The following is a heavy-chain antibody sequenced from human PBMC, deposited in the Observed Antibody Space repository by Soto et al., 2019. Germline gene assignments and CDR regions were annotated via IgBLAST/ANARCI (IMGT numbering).Heavy chain of an antibody. Sequence: SETLSLTCAVSGDSIIGIYHWAWIRQSPGGGLEWIASIYHTGTTYYTPSLESRVTISVDTSKNQFSLTLNSVTAADTAVYYCARAQFYSGSGRYNNLMFDPWGQGIQVTVSS. V-gene: IGHV4-38-2*01. D-gene: IGHD3-10*01. CDR2: IYHTGTT. CDR1: GDSIIGIYH. CDR3: ARAQFYSGSGRYNNLMFDP. J-gene: IGHJ5*02.